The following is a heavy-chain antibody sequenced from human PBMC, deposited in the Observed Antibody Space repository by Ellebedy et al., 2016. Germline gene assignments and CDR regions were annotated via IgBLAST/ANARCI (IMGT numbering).Heavy chain of an antibody. CDR2: IYSGGST. V-gene: IGHV3-66*01. Sequence: GESLKISCAASGFTVSSNYMSWVRQAPGKGLEWVSVIYSGGSTYYADSVKGRFTISRDNSKNTLYLQMNSLRAEDTAVYYCARKLGDPLLGAYYYYYGMDVWGQGTTVTVSS. D-gene: IGHD7-27*01. CDR3: ARKLGDPLLGAYYYYYGMDV. J-gene: IGHJ6*02. CDR1: GFTVSSNY.